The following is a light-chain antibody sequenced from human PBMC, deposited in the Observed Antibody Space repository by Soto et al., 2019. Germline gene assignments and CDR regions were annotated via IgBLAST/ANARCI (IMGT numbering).Light chain of an antibody. Sequence: EIVLTQSPATLSSFPGDRVTLSCRASQSITTTLAWYQQKSGQPPRLFIYDASTRATGFPARFSGSRFGTEFTLRINSLQSEEFAVYNCQQYNNWARPFGQGAKVDIK. V-gene: IGKV3D-15*01. CDR1: QSITTT. CDR2: DAS. CDR3: QQYNNWARP. J-gene: IGKJ1*01.